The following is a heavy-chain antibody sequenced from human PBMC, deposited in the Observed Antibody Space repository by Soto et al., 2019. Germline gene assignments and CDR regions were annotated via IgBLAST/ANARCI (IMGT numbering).Heavy chain of an antibody. CDR1: GFSLSTSAVG. V-gene: IGHV2-5*02. CDR3: VYVYYNSGSWDA. D-gene: IGHD3-10*01. Sequence: QITLKESGPPLVKPTQTLTLTCTFSGFSLSTSAVGVGWIRQPPGKALEWLALIYWDDDKRYSPSLKSRLTITKDTSKNQVVLTMTNMDPVDTATYYCVYVYYNSGSWDAWGQGTLVTVSS. CDR2: IYWDDDK. J-gene: IGHJ5*02.